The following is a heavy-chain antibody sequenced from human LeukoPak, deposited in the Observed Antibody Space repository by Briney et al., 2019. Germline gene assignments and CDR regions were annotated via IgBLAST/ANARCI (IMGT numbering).Heavy chain of an antibody. CDR2: IYSRGTT. CDR3: ARDSVTVGGPTPSDVFAI. J-gene: IGHJ3*02. D-gene: IGHD4-11*01. V-gene: IGHV4-59*11. CDR1: GDSLNPGLY. Sequence: PSETLSLTCTVSGDSLNPGLYWSLIRQTPGKGLEWIGYIYSRGTTHYNPSLTGRVTISLDTSKNQFSLNLRSVTAADTALYYCARDSVTVGGPTPSDVFAIGGQGTTVTVSS.